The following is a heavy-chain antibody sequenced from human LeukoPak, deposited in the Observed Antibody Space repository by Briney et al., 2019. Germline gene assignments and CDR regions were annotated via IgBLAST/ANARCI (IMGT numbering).Heavy chain of an antibody. CDR3: ASYGLAAVELGY. Sequence: ASVKVSCKASGYTFTSYDINWVRQATGQGLEWMGWMNPNSGNTGYAQKFQGRVTMTRNTSISTAYMELSSLRSEDTAVYYCASYGLAAVELGYWGQGTLVTVSS. V-gene: IGHV1-8*01. CDR2: MNPNSGNT. CDR1: GYTFTSYD. J-gene: IGHJ4*02. D-gene: IGHD6-13*01.